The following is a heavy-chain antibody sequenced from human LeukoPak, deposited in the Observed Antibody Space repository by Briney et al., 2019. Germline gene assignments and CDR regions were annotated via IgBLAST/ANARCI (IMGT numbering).Heavy chain of an antibody. Sequence: PGGSLRLSCAASGFTFSDYYMSWIRQAPGKGLEWVSYISTSGSTIYYADSVKGRFTISRDNAKNSLYLQMNSLRAEDTAVYYCARDRPLSAAAGLRRPFDYWGQGTLVTVSS. CDR3: ARDRPLSAAAGLRRPFDY. V-gene: IGHV3-11*04. J-gene: IGHJ4*02. CDR1: GFTFSDYY. CDR2: ISTSGSTI. D-gene: IGHD6-13*01.